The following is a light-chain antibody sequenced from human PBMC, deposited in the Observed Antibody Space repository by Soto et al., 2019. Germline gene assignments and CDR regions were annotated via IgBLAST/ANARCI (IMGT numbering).Light chain of an antibody. Sequence: DIQMTQYTSTLSASVGDRVTITCRASQSISSWLAWYQQKPGKAPKLLIYDASNLESGVPSRFSGSGSGTEFTLTISSLQPDDFATYYCQQYNSYPITFGQGTRLEVK. J-gene: IGKJ5*01. CDR2: DAS. CDR3: QQYNSYPIT. CDR1: QSISSW. V-gene: IGKV1-5*01.